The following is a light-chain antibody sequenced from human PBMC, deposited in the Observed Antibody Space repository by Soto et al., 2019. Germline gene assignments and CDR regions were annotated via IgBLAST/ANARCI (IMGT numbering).Light chain of an antibody. CDR1: QSGNTN. V-gene: IGKV3-15*01. CDR3: QEYNDWPRRT. J-gene: IGKJ1*01. CDR2: AAS. Sequence: EVVMTQSPATLSASPGERATLSCRASQSGNTNLAWYQKKPGQAPTVLVYAASTRATGIPDRFSGSGSGTDFTPSIISLQPEDFALYYCQEYNDWPRRTFGQGTKVEVK.